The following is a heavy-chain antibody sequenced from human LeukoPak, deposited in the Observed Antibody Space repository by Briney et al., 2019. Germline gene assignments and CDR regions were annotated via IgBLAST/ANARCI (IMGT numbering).Heavy chain of an antibody. D-gene: IGHD4-17*01. Sequence: PSGTLSLTCTVSGGSISSYYWSWIRQPPGKGLEWIGYINYSGSTNYNPSLKSRVTISIDTSKNQFSLNLRSVTAADTAVYYCARSYGDYVSYYYMDVWGKGTTVTVSS. J-gene: IGHJ6*03. CDR1: GGSISSYY. V-gene: IGHV4-59*01. CDR3: ARSYGDYVSYYYMDV. CDR2: INYSGST.